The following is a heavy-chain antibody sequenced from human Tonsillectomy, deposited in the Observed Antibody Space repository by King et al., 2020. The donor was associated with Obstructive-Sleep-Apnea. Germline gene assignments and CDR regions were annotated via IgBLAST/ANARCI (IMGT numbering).Heavy chain of an antibody. CDR3: ARGEAAAFYY. V-gene: IGHV4-34*01. Sequence: VQLQQWGAGLLKPSETLSLTCAVYGGSFSGYYWSWIRQPPGKGLEWIGEINHSGSTNYNPSLKSRVTISVDTSKNQFSLKLSSVTAAGTAVYYCARGEAAAFYYWGQGTLVTVSS. CDR1: GGSFSGYY. D-gene: IGHD6-13*01. CDR2: INHSGST. J-gene: IGHJ4*02.